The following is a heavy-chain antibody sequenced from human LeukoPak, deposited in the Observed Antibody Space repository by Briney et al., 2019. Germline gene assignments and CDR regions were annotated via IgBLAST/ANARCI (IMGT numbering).Heavy chain of an antibody. D-gene: IGHD2-15*01. Sequence: GGSLRLSCAASGFTFTNYAIHWVRQAPVKGLEWVAVISYDGSNKYYADSVKGRFTISRDNSKNTLFLQMNSLRAEDTALYYCARAHIVVVVAAPDYWGQGTLVTVSS. CDR1: GFTFTNYA. J-gene: IGHJ4*02. CDR2: ISYDGSNK. V-gene: IGHV3-30-3*01. CDR3: ARAHIVVVVAAPDY.